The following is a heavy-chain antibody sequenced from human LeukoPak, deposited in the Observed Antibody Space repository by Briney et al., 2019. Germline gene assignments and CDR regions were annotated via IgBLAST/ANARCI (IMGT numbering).Heavy chain of an antibody. CDR1: GGSISIYY. D-gene: IGHD5-12*01. CDR3: ARVEARIVATFDY. J-gene: IGHJ4*02. V-gene: IGHV4-59*08. CDR2: IYDSGST. Sequence: SETLSLTCTVSGGSISIYYWSWIRQPPGKGLEWLGYIYDSGSTNYNPPLKSRVTISVDTSKNQFSLKLSSVTAADTAVYYCARVEARIVATFDYWGQGTLVTVSS.